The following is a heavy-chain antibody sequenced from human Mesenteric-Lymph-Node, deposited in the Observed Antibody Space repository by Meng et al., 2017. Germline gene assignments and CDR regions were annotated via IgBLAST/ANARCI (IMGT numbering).Heavy chain of an antibody. V-gene: IGHV4-30-4*01. J-gene: IGHJ5*02. D-gene: IGHD4-17*01. CDR3: ARDRKHYGERGWFDP. Sequence: VRLQESGPGLVQPSQTLSLTCTVSGGSSSSGDYYWSWIRQPSGKGLEWIGYIYYSGSTYSNASLKSRVTISIDRSKNQFSLKLSSVTAADTAVYYCARDRKHYGERGWFDPWGQGTLVTVSS. CDR1: GGSSSSGDYY. CDR2: IYYSGST.